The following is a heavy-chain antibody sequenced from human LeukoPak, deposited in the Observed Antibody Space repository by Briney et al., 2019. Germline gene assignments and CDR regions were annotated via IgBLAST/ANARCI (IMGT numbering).Heavy chain of an antibody. CDR2: IYYSGST. D-gene: IGHD4-23*01. Sequence: SETLSLTCTVSGGSISSSSYYWGWIRQPPGKGLEWIGSIYYSGSTYYNPSLKSRVTISVDTSKNQFSLKLSSVTAADTAVYYCATTYGGNSEGGFRRQGPPTLNAFDIWGQGTMVTVSS. J-gene: IGHJ3*02. CDR3: ATTYGGNSEGGFRRQGPPTLNAFDI. V-gene: IGHV4-39*07. CDR1: GGSISSSSYY.